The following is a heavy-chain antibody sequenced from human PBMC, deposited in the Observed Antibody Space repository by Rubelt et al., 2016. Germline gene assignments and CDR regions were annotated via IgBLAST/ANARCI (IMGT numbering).Heavy chain of an antibody. CDR1: GGSISSGGYY. CDR3: ARGLDFGSAFDI. D-gene: IGHD3/OR15-3a*01. Sequence: QVQLQESGPGLVKPSQTLSLTCTVSGGSISSGGYYWSWIRQPPGKGLEWIEHLYYSGNTYYNPSLKSRVTMATDTSKKQFSLRLTAVTAADTAVYYCARGLDFGSAFDIWGQGTMVTVSS. V-gene: IGHV4-61*08. CDR2: LYYSGNT. J-gene: IGHJ3*02.